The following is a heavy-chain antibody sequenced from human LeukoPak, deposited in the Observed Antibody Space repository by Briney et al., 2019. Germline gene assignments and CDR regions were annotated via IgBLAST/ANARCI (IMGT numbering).Heavy chain of an antibody. D-gene: IGHD6-13*01. CDR1: GGSISSGDYY. J-gene: IGHJ6*02. CDR2: IYYSGST. CDR3: ARSQKGYTYGMDV. Sequence: SETLSLTCTVSGGSISSGDYYWSWIRQPPGKGLEWIGYIYYSGSTYYNPSLESRVTISVDTSKNQFSLKLSSVTAADTAVYYCARSQKGYTYGMDVWGQGTTVTVSS. V-gene: IGHV4-30-4*01.